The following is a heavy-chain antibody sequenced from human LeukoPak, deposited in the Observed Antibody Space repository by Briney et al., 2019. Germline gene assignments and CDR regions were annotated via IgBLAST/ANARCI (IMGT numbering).Heavy chain of an antibody. CDR2: IYYSGST. J-gene: IGHJ3*02. V-gene: IGHV4-39*01. Sequence: SETLSLTCTVSGGSISSSSYYWGWIRQPPGKGLEWIGSIYYSGSTYYNPSLESRVTISVDTSKNQFSLKLSSVTAADTAVYYCARPDYYDSSGYYPGAFDIRGQGTMVTVSS. CDR1: GGSISSSSYY. D-gene: IGHD3-22*01. CDR3: ARPDYYDSSGYYPGAFDI.